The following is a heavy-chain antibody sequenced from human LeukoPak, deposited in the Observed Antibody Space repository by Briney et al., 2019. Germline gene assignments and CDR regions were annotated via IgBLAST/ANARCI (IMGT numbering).Heavy chain of an antibody. CDR1: GYTFTSYA. CDR3: ARTYGSGSYYPMNMDV. CDR2: ISAYNGNT. D-gene: IGHD3-10*01. Sequence: GASVKVSCKPSGYTFTSYAISWVRQAPGQGLEWMGWISAYNGNTNYAQKLQGRVTMTTDTSTSTAYMELRSLRSDDTAVSYCARTYGSGSYYPMNMDVWGKGTTVTVSS. J-gene: IGHJ6*03. V-gene: IGHV1-18*01.